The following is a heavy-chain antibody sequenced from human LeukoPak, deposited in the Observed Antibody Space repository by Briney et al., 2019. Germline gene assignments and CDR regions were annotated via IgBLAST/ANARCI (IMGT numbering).Heavy chain of an antibody. J-gene: IGHJ5*02. D-gene: IGHD6-19*01. CDR2: IYYSGST. Sequence: PSETLSLTCTVSGGSISSGSYYWSWIRQPPGKGLEWIGYIYYSGSTNYNPSLKSRVTISVDTSKNQFSLKLSSVTAADTAVYYCARDRREQWLPGRFDPWGQGTLVTVSS. CDR3: ARDRREQWLPGRFDP. CDR1: GGSISSGSYY. V-gene: IGHV4-61*01.